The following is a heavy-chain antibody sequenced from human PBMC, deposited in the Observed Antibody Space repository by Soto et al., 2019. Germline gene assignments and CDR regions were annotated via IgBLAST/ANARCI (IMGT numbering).Heavy chain of an antibody. CDR1: GYTFTSYA. J-gene: IGHJ4*02. Sequence: GASVKVSCKASGYTFTSYAMHWVRQAPGQRLEWMGWINAGNGNTKYSQKFQGRVTITRDTSASTAYMELSSLRSEDTAVYYCARSYLARLELYYWGQGTLVTVSS. V-gene: IGHV1-3*01. D-gene: IGHD6-6*01. CDR2: INAGNGNT. CDR3: ARSYLARLELYY.